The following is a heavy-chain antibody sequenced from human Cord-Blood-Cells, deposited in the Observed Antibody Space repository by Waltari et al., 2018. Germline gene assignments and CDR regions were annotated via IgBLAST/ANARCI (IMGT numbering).Heavy chain of an antibody. D-gene: IGHD2-15*01. V-gene: IGHV1-69*01. CDR2: IIPIFGTA. CDR1: GGTFSSYA. Sequence: QVQLVQAGAAVTKPGSSVTVSCKASGGTFSSYAISWVREAPGQGLEWMGGIIPIFGTANYAQKFQGRVTITADESTSTAYMELSSLRSEDTAVYYCARVPAYYCSGGSCYFDYWGQGTLVTVSS. CDR3: ARVPAYYCSGGSCYFDY. J-gene: IGHJ4*02.